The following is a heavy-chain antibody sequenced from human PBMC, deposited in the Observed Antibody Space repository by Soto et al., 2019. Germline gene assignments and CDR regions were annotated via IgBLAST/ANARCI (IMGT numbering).Heavy chain of an antibody. CDR3: ARVLRGYRNAIALNWFDP. D-gene: IGHD5-18*01. CDR1: GGSISSGGYY. Sequence: QVQLQESGPGLVKPSQTLSLTCTVSGGSISSGGYYWSWIRQHPGKGLEWIGYIYYSGNTYYNPSLKSRVTISVDTSKNQFSLKLSSVTAADTAVYYCARVLRGYRNAIALNWFDPWGQGTLVTVSS. V-gene: IGHV4-31*03. CDR2: IYYSGNT. J-gene: IGHJ5*02.